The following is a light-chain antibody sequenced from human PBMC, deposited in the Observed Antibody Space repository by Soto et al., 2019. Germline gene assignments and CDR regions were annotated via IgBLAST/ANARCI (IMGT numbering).Light chain of an antibody. Sequence: QSVLTQPASVSGSPGQSNTISCTGTSSDVGGYNYVSWYQQHPGKAPKLMIYEVSNRASGVSNRFSGSKSGNTASLTISGLQAEDEADYYCSSYTSISTHVVFGGGTKLTVL. CDR1: SSDVGGYNY. CDR3: SSYTSISTHVV. V-gene: IGLV2-14*01. CDR2: EVS. J-gene: IGLJ2*01.